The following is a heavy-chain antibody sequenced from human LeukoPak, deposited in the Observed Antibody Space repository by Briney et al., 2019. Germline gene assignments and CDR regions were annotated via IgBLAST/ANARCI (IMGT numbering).Heavy chain of an antibody. V-gene: IGHV4-59*01. J-gene: IGHJ4*02. CDR1: GDSIRNFY. D-gene: IGHD3-10*01. CDR2: IYQSGNT. CDR3: ARATYGSGSYYVVNFDY. Sequence: SETLSLTCTVSGDSIRNFYWNWIRQSPGKGLEWIGYIYQSGNTNYNPSLKSRLTMSIDTSKNQFSLNRNSVTAADTAVYYCARATYGSGSYYVVNFDYWGQGTLVTVSS.